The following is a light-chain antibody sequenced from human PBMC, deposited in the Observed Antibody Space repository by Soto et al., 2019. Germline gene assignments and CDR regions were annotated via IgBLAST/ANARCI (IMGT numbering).Light chain of an antibody. V-gene: IGKV3-15*01. CDR3: QQYNNWPWT. CDR1: QSVSSY. Sequence: EIVLTQSPATLSLSPGESATLSCRASQSVSSYLAWYQQKPGQAPRLLIHGASTRAPGFPARFSGSGSGTDFTLTISSLQSEDFAVYYCQQYNNWPWTFGQGTKVDIK. J-gene: IGKJ1*01. CDR2: GAS.